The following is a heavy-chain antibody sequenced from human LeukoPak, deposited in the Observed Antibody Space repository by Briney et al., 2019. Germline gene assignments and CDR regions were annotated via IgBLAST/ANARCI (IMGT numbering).Heavy chain of an antibody. Sequence: SETLPLTCIVSSGSISSGGYYWSWIRQHPGKGLEWIGYIYYSGSTYYNPSLKSRVTISVDTSKNQFSLTLSSMTAADTAVYYCARDTPEVALDYWGQGTLVTVSS. V-gene: IGHV4-31*03. CDR1: SGSISSGGYY. D-gene: IGHD1-14*01. CDR3: ARDTPEVALDY. CDR2: IYYSGST. J-gene: IGHJ4*02.